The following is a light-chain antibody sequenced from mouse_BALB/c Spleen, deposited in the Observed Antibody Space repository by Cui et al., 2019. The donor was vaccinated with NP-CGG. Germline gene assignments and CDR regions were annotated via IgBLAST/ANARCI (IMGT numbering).Light chain of an antibody. V-gene: IGLV1*01. CDR1: TGAVTTSNY. CDR2: GTN. J-gene: IGLJ1*01. Sequence: ALATQHSAITTSPGETVTLTCRSSTGAVTTSNYANWVQEKPDHLFTGLIGGTNNRAPGVPARFSGSLIGDKAALTITGAQTEDEAIYFCALWYSNHWVFGGGTKLTVL. CDR3: ALWYSNHWV.